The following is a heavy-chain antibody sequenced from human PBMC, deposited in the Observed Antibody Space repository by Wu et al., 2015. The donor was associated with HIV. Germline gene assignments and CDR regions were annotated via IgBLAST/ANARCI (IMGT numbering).Heavy chain of an antibody. J-gene: IGHJ4*02. CDR2: INPISRGT. CDR1: GGTFNNYI. CDR3: ARTTLYDRTGSYYGFDY. V-gene: IGHV1-46*02. D-gene: IGHD3-22*01. Sequence: QVQVVQSGAEVKKPGSSVKISCMASGGTFNNYIVNWVRQAPGQGLEWMGMINPISRGTVYAQKFQGRVTMTGDTSTTTVYMEMSSLRSEDTAMYYCARTTLYDRTGSYYGFDYWGQGTLVTVSS.